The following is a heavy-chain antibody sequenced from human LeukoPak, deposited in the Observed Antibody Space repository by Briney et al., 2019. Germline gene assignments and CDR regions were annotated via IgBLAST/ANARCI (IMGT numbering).Heavy chain of an antibody. V-gene: IGHV3-30*18. CDR1: GFTFSSYS. J-gene: IGHJ4*02. CDR3: AKGTGVGIDY. D-gene: IGHD3-10*01. CDR2: ISYDGSNK. Sequence: GGSLRLSCAASGFTFSSYSMNWVRQAPGKGLEWVAVISYDGSNKYYADSVKGRFTISRDNSKNTLYLQMNSLRAEDTAVYYCAKGTGVGIDYWGQGTLVTVSS.